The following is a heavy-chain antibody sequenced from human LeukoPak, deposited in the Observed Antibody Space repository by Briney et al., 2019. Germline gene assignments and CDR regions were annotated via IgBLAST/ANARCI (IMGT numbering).Heavy chain of an antibody. Sequence: SGTLFLTCAGYGGSFSGYYWSWIRQPPGKGLEWIGEINHSGSTNYNPSLKSRVTISVDTSKNQFSLKLSSVTAADTAVYYCARGRLAVVVPAAFWFDPWGQGTLVTVSS. V-gene: IGHV4-34*01. D-gene: IGHD2-2*01. CDR2: INHSGST. CDR1: GGSFSGYY. CDR3: ARGRLAVVVPAAFWFDP. J-gene: IGHJ5*02.